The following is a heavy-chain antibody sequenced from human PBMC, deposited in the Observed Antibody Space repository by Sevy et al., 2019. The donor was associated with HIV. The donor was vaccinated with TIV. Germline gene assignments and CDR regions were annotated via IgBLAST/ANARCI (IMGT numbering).Heavy chain of an antibody. CDR3: ASLHDYGGNPFDY. D-gene: IGHD4-17*01. Sequence: SETLSLTCTVSGGSISSGGYYWSWIRQHPGKGLEWIGYIYYSGSTYYNPSLKSRVTISVDTSKNQFSLKLSSVTAADTAAYYCASLHDYGGNPFDYWGQGTLVTVSS. CDR1: GGSISSGGYY. J-gene: IGHJ4*02. V-gene: IGHV4-31*03. CDR2: IYYSGST.